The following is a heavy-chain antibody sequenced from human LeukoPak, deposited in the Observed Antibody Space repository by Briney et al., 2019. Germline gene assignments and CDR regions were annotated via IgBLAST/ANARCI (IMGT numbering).Heavy chain of an antibody. CDR3: ARDRYYGSGTYNYFDY. J-gene: IGHJ4*02. Sequence: ASVKVSCKASGYTFTTYAMHWVRQAHGQRLECMGYINTGNDNTQYSEKFQGRVTITRDTSANTAYMELSSLSSEDTAVYYCARDRYYGSGTYNYFDYWGQGTLVTVSS. CDR2: INTGNDNT. D-gene: IGHD3-10*01. CDR1: GYTFTTYA. V-gene: IGHV1-3*04.